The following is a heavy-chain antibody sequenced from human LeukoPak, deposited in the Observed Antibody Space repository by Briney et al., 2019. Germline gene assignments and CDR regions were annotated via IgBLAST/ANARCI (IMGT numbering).Heavy chain of an antibody. Sequence: SETLSLTCTVSGGSISSYYWSWIRQPPGKGLEWIGYICYSGSTNYNPSLKSRVTISVDTSKNQFSLKLSSVTAADTAVYYCARVGYDYVWGSYRRNYYYYMDVWGKGTTVTISS. D-gene: IGHD3-16*02. J-gene: IGHJ6*03. CDR3: ARVGYDYVWGSYRRNYYYYMDV. CDR2: ICYSGST. V-gene: IGHV4-59*01. CDR1: GGSISSYY.